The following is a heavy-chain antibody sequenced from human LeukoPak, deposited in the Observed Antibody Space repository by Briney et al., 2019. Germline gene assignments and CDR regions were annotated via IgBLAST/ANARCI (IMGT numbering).Heavy chain of an antibody. V-gene: IGHV1-18*01. CDR1: GYTFTSYG. CDR3: ATPPIVDSSGRGGDY. CDR2: ISAYNGNT. J-gene: IGHJ4*02. Sequence: ASVKVSCKASGYTFTSYGISWVRQAPGQGLEWMGWISAYNGNTNYAQKLQGRVTMTTDTSTSTAYMELRSLRSDDTAVYYCATPPIVDSSGRGGDYWGQGTLVTVSS. D-gene: IGHD3-22*01.